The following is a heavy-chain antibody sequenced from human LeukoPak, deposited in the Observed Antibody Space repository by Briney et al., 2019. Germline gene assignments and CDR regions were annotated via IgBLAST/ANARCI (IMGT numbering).Heavy chain of an antibody. V-gene: IGHV3-20*04. CDR3: ARVGDIVATDYFYYMDV. D-gene: IGHD5-12*01. CDR2: INWNGGST. J-gene: IGHJ6*03. Sequence: PGGSLRLSCAASRFTFDDYGMSWVRQVPGKGLEWVSGINWNGGSTTYADSVKGRFTISRDNTKNLLYLQMNSLRAEDTALYYCARVGDIVATDYFYYMDVWGKGTMVTVSS. CDR1: RFTFDDYG.